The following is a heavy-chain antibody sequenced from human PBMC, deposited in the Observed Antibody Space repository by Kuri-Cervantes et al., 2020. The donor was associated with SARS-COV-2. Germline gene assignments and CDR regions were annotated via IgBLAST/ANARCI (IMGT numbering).Heavy chain of an antibody. V-gene: IGHV3-43*01. CDR3: ARDRSGRTNASLRLDCFDY. J-gene: IGHJ4*02. CDR1: GITFDDYT. Sequence: GGSLRLSCGASGITFDDYTMHWVRQAPGKGLEWVSLISWDGGSTYYADSEKGRFTISRDNSKNTLYLQMNRLRADDMAVYYCARDRSGRTNASLRLDCFDYWGQGTLVTVSS. D-gene: IGHD2-8*01. CDR2: ISWDGGST.